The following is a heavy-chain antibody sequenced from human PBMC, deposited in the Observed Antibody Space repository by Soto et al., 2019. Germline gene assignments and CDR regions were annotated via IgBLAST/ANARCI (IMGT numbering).Heavy chain of an antibody. J-gene: IGHJ4*02. CDR2: ISSSSSYT. Sequence: PGGSLRLSCAASGFTFSDYYMSWIRQAPGQGLEWVSYISSSSSYTNYADSVKGRFTIYRDNAKNSLYLQMNSLRAEDTAVYYCARDGGGEAARDYWGQGTLVTVSS. CDR1: GFTFSDYY. CDR3: ARDGGGEAARDY. V-gene: IGHV3-11*06. D-gene: IGHD3-16*01.